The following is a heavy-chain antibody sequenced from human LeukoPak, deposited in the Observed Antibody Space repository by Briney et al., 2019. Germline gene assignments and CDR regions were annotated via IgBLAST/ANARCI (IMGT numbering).Heavy chain of an antibody. CDR1: GFTFSSYS. V-gene: IGHV3-21*01. Sequence: GGSLRLSCAASGFTFSSYSMNWVRQAPGKGLEWVSSISSSSSYIYYADSVKGRFTISRDNAKNSVDLQMNSLRVEDTAVYYCARVEAAGTGIFVNFYYSMDIWGKGTTVTISS. D-gene: IGHD6-13*01. CDR3: ARVEAAGTGIFVNFYYSMDI. CDR2: ISSSSSYI. J-gene: IGHJ6*03.